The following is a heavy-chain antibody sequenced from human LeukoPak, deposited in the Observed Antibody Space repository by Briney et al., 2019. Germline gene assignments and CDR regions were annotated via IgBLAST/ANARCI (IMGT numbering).Heavy chain of an antibody. J-gene: IGHJ4*02. CDR1: GGSISSYY. V-gene: IGHV4-59*01. CDR2: IYYSGST. D-gene: IGHD4-11*01. Sequence: SETLSLTCTVSGGSISSYYWSGIRQPPGKGLEWIGYIYYSGSTNYNPSLKSRVTISVDTSKNQFSLKLSSVTAADTAVYYCAREGYSNGSIYYWGQGTLVTVSS. CDR3: AREGYSNGSIYY.